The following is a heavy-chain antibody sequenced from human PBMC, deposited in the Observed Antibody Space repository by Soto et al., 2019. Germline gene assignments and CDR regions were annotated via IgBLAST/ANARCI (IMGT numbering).Heavy chain of an antibody. CDR3: ARDFIFCSGGSCYSDAFDI. CDR1: GYTFTGYY. J-gene: IGHJ3*02. CDR2: INPNSGGT. D-gene: IGHD2-15*01. V-gene: IGHV1-2*04. Sequence: SVKVSCKASGYTFTGYYMHWARQAPGQGLEWMGWINPNSGGTNYAQKFQGWVTMTRDTSISTAYMELSRLRSDDTAVYYCARDFIFCSGGSCYSDAFDIWGQGTMVTVS.